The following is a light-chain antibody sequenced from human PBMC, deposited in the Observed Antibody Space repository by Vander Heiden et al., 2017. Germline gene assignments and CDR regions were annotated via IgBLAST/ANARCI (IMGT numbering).Light chain of an antibody. CDR1: SGSVSASYY. V-gene: IGLV8-61*01. Sequence: QTVVTQEPSFSVSHGGTVTLTCGLNSGSVSASYYPSWYQQTPGQAPRTLIYSTNTRSSGVPDRFSGSILGNKAALTITGAQADDESHYFCVLYMGSGISLFGGGTKLTVL. J-gene: IGLJ3*02. CDR3: VLYMGSGISL. CDR2: STN.